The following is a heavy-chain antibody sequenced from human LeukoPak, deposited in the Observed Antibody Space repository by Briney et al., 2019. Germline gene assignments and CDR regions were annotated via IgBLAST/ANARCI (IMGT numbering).Heavy chain of an antibody. D-gene: IGHD3-22*01. Sequence: QAGGSLRLSCAASGFTFSSYSMNWVRQAPGKGLEWVSAISGSGGSTYYADSVKGRFTISRDNSKNTLYPQMNSLRAEDTAVYYCAKGPLTYYYDSSGEDAFDIWGQGTMVTVSS. V-gene: IGHV3-23*01. CDR2: ISGSGGST. J-gene: IGHJ3*02. CDR1: GFTFSSYS. CDR3: AKGPLTYYYDSSGEDAFDI.